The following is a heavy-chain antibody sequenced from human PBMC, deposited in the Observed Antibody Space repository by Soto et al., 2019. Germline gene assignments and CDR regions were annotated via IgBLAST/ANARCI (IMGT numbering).Heavy chain of an antibody. J-gene: IGHJ5*02. D-gene: IGHD1-1*01. CDR2: ISSSGSTI. CDR3: ARETGTTSKDWFDP. CDR1: GFTFSDYY. V-gene: IGHV3-11*01. Sequence: LRLSCAASGFTFSDYYMSWIRQAPGKGLEWVSYISSSGSTIYYADSAKGRFTISRDNAKNSLYLQMNSLRAEDTAVYYCARETGTTSKDWFDPWGQGTLVTVSS.